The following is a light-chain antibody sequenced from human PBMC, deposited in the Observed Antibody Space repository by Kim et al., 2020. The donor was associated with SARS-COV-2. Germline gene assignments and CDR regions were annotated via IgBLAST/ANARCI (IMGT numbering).Light chain of an antibody. CDR3: QLYDGSTWT. V-gene: IGKV3-20*01. Sequence: SAGGRGIITCRSSGRDSSSSFAWYQQKPGQSPRLLIYGASSRPTGIPERFSGSGSGTVYTRTINRLEPEDFAVYYCQLYDGSTWTFGQGTKVDIK. CDR2: GAS. CDR1: GRDSSSS. J-gene: IGKJ1*01.